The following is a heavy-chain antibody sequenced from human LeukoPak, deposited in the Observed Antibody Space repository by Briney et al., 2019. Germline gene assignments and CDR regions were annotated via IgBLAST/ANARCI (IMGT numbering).Heavy chain of an antibody. J-gene: IGHJ3*02. CDR1: GGSISSSSYY. Sequence: SETLSLTCTVSGGSISSSSYYWGWIRQPPGKGLEWIGSIYYSGSTYYNPSLKSRVTISVDTSKNQFSLKLSSVTAADTAVHYCARDREYSYGRNDDAFDIWGQGTMVTVSS. CDR3: ARDREYSYGRNDDAFDI. D-gene: IGHD5-18*01. CDR2: IYYSGST. V-gene: IGHV4-39*07.